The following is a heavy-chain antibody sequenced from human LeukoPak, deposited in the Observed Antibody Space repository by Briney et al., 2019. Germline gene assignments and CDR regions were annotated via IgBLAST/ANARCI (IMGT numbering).Heavy chain of an antibody. V-gene: IGHV3-30-3*01. CDR1: GFTFSHYA. D-gene: IGHD6-13*01. Sequence: QSGGSLRLSCAASGFTFSHYAMHWVRQAPGKGLEWVAVISYHGIDKYYADSVKGRFTISRDNSNNALYLQMNSPRAEDTAVYFCGKGGSSWSRWDYWGQGTLVTVSS. J-gene: IGHJ4*02. CDR3: GKGGSSWSRWDY. CDR2: ISYHGIDK.